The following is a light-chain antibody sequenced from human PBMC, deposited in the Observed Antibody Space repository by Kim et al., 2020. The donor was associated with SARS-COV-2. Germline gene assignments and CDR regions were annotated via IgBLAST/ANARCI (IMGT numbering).Light chain of an antibody. V-gene: IGLV2-18*02. CDR2: EVN. CDR1: NSGVGSYNR. Sequence: GQSVTISCTGTNSGVGSYNRVSWYQQTPGTAPKVMIYEVNNRPSGVPDRFSGSKSGNTASLRISGLQAEDEADYYCCSYTSSSTWVFGGGTQLTVL. CDR3: CSYTSSSTWV. J-gene: IGLJ3*02.